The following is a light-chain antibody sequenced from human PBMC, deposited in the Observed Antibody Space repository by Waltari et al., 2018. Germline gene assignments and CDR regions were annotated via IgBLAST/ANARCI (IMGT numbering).Light chain of an antibody. CDR1: QGISSW. CDR2: RAS. Sequence: DIQMTQSPSSLSASVGDRVTITGRASQGISSWLAWYQQKPGKAPKLLIYRASRLQSRLPSRFSGSGSGTDFTLTISRLPPQDFATYYCQQYNSAPYSFCQGTKVQIK. J-gene: IGKJ2*03. V-gene: IGKV1-12*01. CDR3: QQYNSAPYS.